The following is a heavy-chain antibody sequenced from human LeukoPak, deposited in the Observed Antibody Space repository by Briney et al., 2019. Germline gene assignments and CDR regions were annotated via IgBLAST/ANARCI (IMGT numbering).Heavy chain of an antibody. Sequence: GGSLRLSCAASGFTFSSYSMNWVRQAPGKGLEWVSSISSSSSYIYYADSVKGRFTISRDNAKNSLYLQMNSLRAEDTAVYYCASGSLLWFGDLRTGDYWGQGTLVTVSS. CDR1: GFTFSSYS. V-gene: IGHV3-21*01. D-gene: IGHD3-10*01. CDR2: ISSSSSYI. J-gene: IGHJ4*02. CDR3: ASGSLLWFGDLRTGDY.